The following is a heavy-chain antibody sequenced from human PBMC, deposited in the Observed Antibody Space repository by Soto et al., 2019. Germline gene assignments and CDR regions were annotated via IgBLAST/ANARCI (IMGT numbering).Heavy chain of an antibody. CDR3: ARGSTVTLYGMDV. D-gene: IGHD4-17*01. J-gene: IGHJ6*02. V-gene: IGHV4-59*11. CDR1: CGSSSGHY. Sequence: ETLSLSCTVACGSSSGHYWSWIRQPPGKGLEWIGYIYYSGSTNYNPSLKSRVTISVDTSKNQFSLKLSSVTAADTAVYYCARGSTVTLYGMDVWGQGTTVTVSS. CDR2: IYYSGST.